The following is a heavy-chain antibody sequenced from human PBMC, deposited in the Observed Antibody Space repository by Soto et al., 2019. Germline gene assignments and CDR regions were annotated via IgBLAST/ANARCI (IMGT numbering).Heavy chain of an antibody. J-gene: IGHJ6*02. CDR2: IDPSDSYT. D-gene: IGHD3-9*01. Sequence: GESLKISCKGSGYSFTSYWISWVRQMPGKGLEWMGRIDPSDSYTNYSPSFQGHVTISADKSISTAYLQWSSLKASDTAMYYCARRIGDILTGYTYYGMDVWGQGTTVTVSS. CDR3: ARRIGDILTGYTYYGMDV. CDR1: GYSFTSYW. V-gene: IGHV5-10-1*01.